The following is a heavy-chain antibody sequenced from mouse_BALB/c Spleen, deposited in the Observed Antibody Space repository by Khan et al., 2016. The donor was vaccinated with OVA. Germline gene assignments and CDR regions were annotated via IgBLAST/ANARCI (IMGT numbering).Heavy chain of an antibody. Sequence: QVQLKQSGAELARPGASVKLSCKASGFTFTDYYINWVKQRTGQGLEWIGEISPGSGDTYYNEMFKGKATPTADKSSNTAYMQRSSLTSEASAVYVCGRRNYVGYTFAYGGQGTLVTVSA. D-gene: IGHD1-2*01. CDR1: GFTFTDYY. CDR2: ISPGSGDT. CDR3: GRRNYVGYTFAY. V-gene: IGHV1-77*01. J-gene: IGHJ3*01.